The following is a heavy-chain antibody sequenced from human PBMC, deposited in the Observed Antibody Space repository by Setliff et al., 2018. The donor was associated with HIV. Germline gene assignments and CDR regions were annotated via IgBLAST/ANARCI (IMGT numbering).Heavy chain of an antibody. V-gene: IGHV3-74*01. D-gene: IGHD2-2*01. CDR2: IKTDGSII. J-gene: IGHJ6*03. CDR1: GFSFSSYW. CDR3: ARGYYQGRYSARSCSTTGCNYFYMDV. Sequence: GGSLRLSCAASGFSFSSYWMHWVRQAPGKGLVWVSRIKTDGSIITYADAVQGRFTISRDNAENTLFLEMNSLRAEDTALYYCARGYYQGRYSARSCSTTGCNYFYMDVLGKGTTVTVSS.